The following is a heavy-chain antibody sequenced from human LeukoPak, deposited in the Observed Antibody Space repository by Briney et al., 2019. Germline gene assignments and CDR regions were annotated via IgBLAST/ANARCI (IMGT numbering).Heavy chain of an antibody. CDR3: ARDFLHLGG. D-gene: IGHD3-16*01. CDR2: ISGSSSYI. J-gene: IGHJ3*01. V-gene: IGHV3-21*06. Sequence: GGSLRLSCAASGFTFSTYIMNWVRQAPGKGLEWVSSISGSSSYIYYADSVKGRFTISRDNAKNMLYLQMNSLRAEDTAVYYCARDFLHLGGWGQGTMVTVSS. CDR1: GFTFSTYI.